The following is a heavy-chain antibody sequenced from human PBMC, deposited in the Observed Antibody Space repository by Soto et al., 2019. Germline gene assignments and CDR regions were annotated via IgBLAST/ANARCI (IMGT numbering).Heavy chain of an antibody. D-gene: IGHD2-2*01. V-gene: IGHV4-4*07. J-gene: IGHJ4*02. CDR2: IYTSGST. CDR3: ARACSSNSCYDVFDY. CDR1: GGSISSYY. Sequence: QVQLQESGPGLLKPSETLSLTCTVSGGSISSYYWSWIRQPAGKGLEWMGRIYTSGSTNYNTSLKSRVTMSVDTSKNQFALKLSSVTAADTAVYYCARACSSNSCYDVFDYWGQGTLVTVSS.